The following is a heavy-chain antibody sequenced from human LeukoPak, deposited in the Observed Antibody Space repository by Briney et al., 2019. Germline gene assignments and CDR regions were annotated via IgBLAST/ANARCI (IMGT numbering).Heavy chain of an antibody. Sequence: GGSLRLSCAVSGFSVSSNYIDWVRQAPGKGLEWVSVSYSGGSTYYADSVKGRITISRDNSKNTLYLQMNSLRAEDTAVYYCATTPSSSWVEGLALWGQGTLVTVSS. D-gene: IGHD6-13*01. CDR3: ATTPSSSWVEGLAL. CDR2: SYSGGST. J-gene: IGHJ4*02. V-gene: IGHV3-66*01. CDR1: GFSVSSNY.